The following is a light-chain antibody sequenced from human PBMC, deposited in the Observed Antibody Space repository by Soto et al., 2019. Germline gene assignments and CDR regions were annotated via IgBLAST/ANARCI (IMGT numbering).Light chain of an antibody. CDR1: SSDVGGYNY. CDR2: DVS. V-gene: IGLV2-14*01. Sequence: QSALTQPASVSGSPGQSITISCTGTSSDVGGYNYVSWYQQHPGKAPKLMIYDVSNRPSGVSNRFSGSKSGNTASLTISGLQAEDEADYYCSSYTSSSPPVVFGGGNKVTVL. CDR3: SSYTSSSPPVV. J-gene: IGLJ2*01.